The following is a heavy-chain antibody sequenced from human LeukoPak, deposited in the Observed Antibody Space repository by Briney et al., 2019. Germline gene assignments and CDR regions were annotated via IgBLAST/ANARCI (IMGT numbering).Heavy chain of an antibody. CDR2: IYSGGTT. CDR1: GFTVSSNY. V-gene: IGHV3-53*01. Sequence: GGSLRLSCAASGFTVSSNYMSWVRQAPGKGLEWVSVIYSGGTTYYADSVKGRFTISRDNSKNTLYLQMNSLRAEDTAVYYCARVRSGSYYDYWGQGTLVTVSS. J-gene: IGHJ4*02. CDR3: ARVRSGSYYDY. D-gene: IGHD1-26*01.